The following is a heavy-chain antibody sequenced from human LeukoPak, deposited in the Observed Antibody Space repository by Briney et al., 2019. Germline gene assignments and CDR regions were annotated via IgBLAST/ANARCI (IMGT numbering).Heavy chain of an antibody. J-gene: IGHJ4*02. CDR2: IRFDGSNS. CDR3: ATDGLMVYATAAYSHY. CDR1: GFTFSSYG. D-gene: IGHD2-8*01. Sequence: GGSLRLSCAASGFTFSSYGMHWVRQAPGKGLEWVAFIRFDGSNSEYADSVKGRFTISRDNSKNTLYLQMNSLRGEDTAVYYCATDGLMVYATAAYSHYWGQGTLVTVSS. V-gene: IGHV3-30*02.